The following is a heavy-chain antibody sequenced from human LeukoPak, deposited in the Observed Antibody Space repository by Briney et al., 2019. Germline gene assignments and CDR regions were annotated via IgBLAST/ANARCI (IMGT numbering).Heavy chain of an antibody. D-gene: IGHD3-10*01. V-gene: IGHV1-18*01. CDR3: AREALEYGSGNYYFDY. CDR1: GYTFTSYG. J-gene: IGHJ4*02. Sequence: ASVKVSCKASGYTFTSYGISWVRQAPGQGLEWMGWISAYNGNTNYAQKLQGRVTMTTDTSTSTAYMELRSLRSDDTAVYYCAREALEYGSGNYYFDYWGQGTLVTVSS. CDR2: ISAYNGNT.